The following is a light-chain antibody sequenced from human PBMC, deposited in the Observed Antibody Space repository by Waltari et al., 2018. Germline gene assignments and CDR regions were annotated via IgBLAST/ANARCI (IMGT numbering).Light chain of an antibody. V-gene: IGLV1-44*01. J-gene: IGLJ2*01. CDR3: ATWDDRLTGVV. CDR1: NSTIGSNT. Sequence: QSVLTQPPSASGTPGQRVTISCSGSNSTIGSNTVNWYQQLPGTAPRLLIYSNDHRPSGVPDRFSGSKSGTSASLAISGLQSEDEADYYCATWDDRLTGVVFGGGTKVTVL. CDR2: SND.